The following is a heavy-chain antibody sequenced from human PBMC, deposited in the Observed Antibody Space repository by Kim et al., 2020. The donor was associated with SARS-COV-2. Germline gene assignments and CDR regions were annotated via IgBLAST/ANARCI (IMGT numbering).Heavy chain of an antibody. CDR2: IYEDGST. CDR1: GFTVTTNY. Sequence: GGSLRLSCAASGFTVTTNYISWVRQAPGKGLEWVSLIYEDGSTSYADSVKDRFTISRDNSKNTVYLQMNGLRAADTAAYYCARVGNWGLAYWGQGTLVT. V-gene: IGHV3-53*01. J-gene: IGHJ4*02. D-gene: IGHD7-27*01. CDR3: ARVGNWGLAY.